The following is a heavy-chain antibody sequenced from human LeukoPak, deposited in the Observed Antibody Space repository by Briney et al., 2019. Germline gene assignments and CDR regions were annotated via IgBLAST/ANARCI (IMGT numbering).Heavy chain of an antibody. V-gene: IGHV4-61*02. CDR2: IYTTGST. CDR1: GDSISSGTYY. Sequence: PSETLSLTCAVSGDSISSGTYYWTWIRQPAGKGLEWIGRIYTTGSTNYNPSLKSRVTISVDTSKNQFSLKASSVTAADTAVYYCAREDFPRIAAEFDYWGQGTLVTVSS. D-gene: IGHD6-13*01. J-gene: IGHJ4*02. CDR3: AREDFPRIAAEFDY.